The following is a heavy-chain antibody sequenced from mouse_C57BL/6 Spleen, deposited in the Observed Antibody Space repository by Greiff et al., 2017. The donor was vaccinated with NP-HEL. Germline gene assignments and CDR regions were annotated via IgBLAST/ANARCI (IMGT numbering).Heavy chain of an antibody. V-gene: IGHV2-2*01. D-gene: IGHD1-1*02. J-gene: IGHJ2*01. CDR2: IWSGGST. CDR1: GFSFTSYG. Sequence: VQLQQSGPGLVQPSQSLSITCTVSGFSFTSYGVNWVRQSPGKGLEWLGVIWSGGSTDCNAAFISRLSISKDNSKSQVFFKMNRLQADDTAIYYCARNGVGYDYWGQGTTLTVSS. CDR3: ARNGVGYDY.